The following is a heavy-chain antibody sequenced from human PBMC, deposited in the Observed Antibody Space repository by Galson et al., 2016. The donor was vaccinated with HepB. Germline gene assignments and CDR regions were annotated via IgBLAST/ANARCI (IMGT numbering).Heavy chain of an antibody. D-gene: IGHD3-10*01. Sequence: SLRLSCAASGFTFVNYAFHWVRQTPGKGLEWVAVISNDGSHAFYAGSARGRFTISRDDSTNTVYLQMNSLRGEDTAVYFCATNRWFGGLSQVDNWGQGTLVTVSS. CDR2: ISNDGSHA. J-gene: IGHJ4*02. CDR3: ATNRWFGGLSQVDN. CDR1: GFTFVNYA. V-gene: IGHV3-30*04.